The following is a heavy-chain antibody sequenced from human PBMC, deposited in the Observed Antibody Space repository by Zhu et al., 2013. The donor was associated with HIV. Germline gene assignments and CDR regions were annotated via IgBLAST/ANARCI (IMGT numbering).Heavy chain of an antibody. CDR2: INPNSGGT. J-gene: IGHJ4*02. CDR3: ARDYIGTPNWELDY. D-gene: IGHD7-27*01. Sequence: VQLVQSGAEVKKPGASVKVSCKASGYTFTGYYMHWVRQAPGQGLEWMGWINPNSGGTNYAQKFQGRVTMTRDTSISTVYMELSNLSSDDTAVYYCARDYIGTPNWELDYWGQGTLVTVSS. V-gene: IGHV1-2*02. CDR1: GYTFTGYY.